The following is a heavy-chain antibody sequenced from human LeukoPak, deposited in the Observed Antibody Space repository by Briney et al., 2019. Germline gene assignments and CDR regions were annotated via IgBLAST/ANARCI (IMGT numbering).Heavy chain of an antibody. Sequence: PGGSLTLSCAASGFTFSSYWMHWVRHAPGKGLVWVSRINSDGSSTNYADSVKGRFTISRYNAKNTLYLQMNSLRAEDTAVYYCARGGCTSTSCIKGAFDIWGQGTMVTVSS. D-gene: IGHD2-2*01. CDR1: GFTFSSYW. V-gene: IGHV3-74*01. CDR2: INSDGSST. J-gene: IGHJ3*02. CDR3: ARGGCTSTSCIKGAFDI.